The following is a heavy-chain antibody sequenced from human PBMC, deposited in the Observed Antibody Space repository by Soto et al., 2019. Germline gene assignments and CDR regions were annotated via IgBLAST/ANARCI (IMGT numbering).Heavy chain of an antibody. CDR1: GGTFSSYA. J-gene: IGHJ6*02. D-gene: IGHD2-8*01. CDR3: ARVREQVYATPLYYYYYGMDV. V-gene: IGHV1-69*01. Sequence: QVQLVQSGAEVQKPGSSVKVSCKASGGTFSSYAISWVRQAPGQGLEWMGGIIPIFGTANYAQKFQGRVTITADESTSTAYMELSSLRSEDTAVYYCARVREQVYATPLYYYYYGMDVWGQGTTVTVSS. CDR2: IIPIFGTA.